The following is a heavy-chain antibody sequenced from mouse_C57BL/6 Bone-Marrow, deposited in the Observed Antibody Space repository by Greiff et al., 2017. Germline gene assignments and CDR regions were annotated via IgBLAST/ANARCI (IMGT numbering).Heavy chain of an antibody. CDR2: ISSGSSTI. CDR3: ARLQLGSWFAY. Sequence: EVKLEESGGGLVKPGGSLKLSCAASGFTFSDYGMHWVRQAPEQGLEWVAYISSGSSTINYADTVKGRFTISRDNANNTLFLQLPSLKSEDTAMNYCARLQLGSWFAYWGQGTMVTVSA. CDR1: GFTFSDYG. D-gene: IGHD4-1*02. V-gene: IGHV5-17*03. J-gene: IGHJ3*01.